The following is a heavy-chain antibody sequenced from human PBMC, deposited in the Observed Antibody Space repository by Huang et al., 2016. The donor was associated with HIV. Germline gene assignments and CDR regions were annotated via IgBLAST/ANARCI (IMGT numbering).Heavy chain of an antibody. V-gene: IGHV4-34*01. Sequence: QVQLQQWGAGLLKPSETLSLTCAVYGRSFSGYYWSWIRQSPGKGLEWIGEINHSGSTNYHPSLKSRLTISVDTSKNQFSLKLSSVTAADTAVYYCARERMMSWLDDHDAFDIWGQGTMVTVSS. CDR3: ARERMMSWLDDHDAFDI. CDR2: INHSGST. D-gene: IGHD1-1*01. CDR1: GRSFSGYY. J-gene: IGHJ3*02.